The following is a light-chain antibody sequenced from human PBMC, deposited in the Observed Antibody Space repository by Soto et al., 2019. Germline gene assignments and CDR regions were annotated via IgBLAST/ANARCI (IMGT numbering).Light chain of an antibody. V-gene: IGKV4-1*01. CDR2: WAS. CDR3: QQYYSTPLT. Sequence: DIVMTQSPDSLAVSLGERATINCKSSQSVLYSSNNKNYLTWYQQKPGQPPKLLIYWASTRESGVPDRFSDSGSGTDFTLTISSLQAEDVAVYYCQQYYSTPLTFGGGNKVEIK. CDR1: QSVLYSSNNKNY. J-gene: IGKJ4*01.